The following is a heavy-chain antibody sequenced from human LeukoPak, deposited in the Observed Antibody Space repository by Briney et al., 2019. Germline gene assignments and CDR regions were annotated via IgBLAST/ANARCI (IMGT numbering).Heavy chain of an antibody. Sequence: MSSETLSLTCTVSGGSIISSDYHWGWVRQPPGKGLEWIGTISYSGNTDYNPSLRSRVTISVDTSNNLFSLRLGSVTAADTAVYHCARHCCSGPAKRVFDIWGQGTMVTVSS. J-gene: IGHJ3*02. CDR3: ARHCCSGPAKRVFDI. CDR2: ISYSGNT. V-gene: IGHV4-39*01. D-gene: IGHD2-15*01. CDR1: GGSIISSDYH.